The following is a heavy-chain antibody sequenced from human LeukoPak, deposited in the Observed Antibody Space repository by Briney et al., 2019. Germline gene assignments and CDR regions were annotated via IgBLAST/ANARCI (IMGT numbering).Heavy chain of an antibody. D-gene: IGHD3-9*01. Sequence: PSQTLSLTCTVSGGSISSGSYYWSWIRQPAGKGLEWIGRIYTSGSTNYNPSLKSRVTISIDTSKNEFSLRLASVTAEDTAIYYCAREGYDFMTGTFDHWGQGTLVTVSS. CDR3: AREGYDFMTGTFDH. CDR2: IYTSGST. J-gene: IGHJ4*02. V-gene: IGHV4-61*02. CDR1: GGSISSGSYY.